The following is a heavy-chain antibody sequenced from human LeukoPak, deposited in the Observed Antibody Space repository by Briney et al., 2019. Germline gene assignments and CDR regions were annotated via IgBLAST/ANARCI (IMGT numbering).Heavy chain of an antibody. Sequence: SETLSLTCTVSGGSISNYYWSWIRQPPGKGLEWIGYIYYSGSTNYNPSLKSRVTISVDTSKNQFSLKLSSVTAADTAVYYCARGGGSYSQYYFDYWGQGTLVTVSS. CDR1: GGSISNYY. D-gene: IGHD1-26*01. V-gene: IGHV4-59*01. CDR2: IYYSGST. J-gene: IGHJ4*02. CDR3: ARGGGSYSQYYFDY.